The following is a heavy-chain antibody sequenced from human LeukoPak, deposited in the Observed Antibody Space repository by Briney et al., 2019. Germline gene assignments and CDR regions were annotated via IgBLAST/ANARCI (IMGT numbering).Heavy chain of an antibody. V-gene: IGHV4-59*01. CDR1: GGSMSSFY. CDR2: IYYRGTT. D-gene: IGHD3-22*01. Sequence: PSQTLSLTCTASGGSMSSFYWGWIRHPPGKGLEWIGYIYYRGTTDYNPSLKSRITISLDSSKNQFSLKLSSVTAADTAVYYCARADYYDSSGYYYVLGYWGQGTLVTVSS. CDR3: ARADYYDSSGYYYVLGY. J-gene: IGHJ4*02.